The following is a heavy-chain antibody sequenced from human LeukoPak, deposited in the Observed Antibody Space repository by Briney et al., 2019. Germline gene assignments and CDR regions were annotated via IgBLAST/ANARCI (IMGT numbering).Heavy chain of an antibody. Sequence: PSETLSLTCTVSGGSISSYYWSWIRQPAGKGLEWIGRIYTSGINNYNPSLKSRVPMSVDTSKNQFSLKLSSVTAADTAVYYCARDLPTTVTTGWFDPWGQGTLVTVSS. D-gene: IGHD4-11*01. V-gene: IGHV4-4*07. CDR3: ARDLPTTVTTGWFDP. CDR2: IYTSGIN. CDR1: GGSISSYY. J-gene: IGHJ5*02.